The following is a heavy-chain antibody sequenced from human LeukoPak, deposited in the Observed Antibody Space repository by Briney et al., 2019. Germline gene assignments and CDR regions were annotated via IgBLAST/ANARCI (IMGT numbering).Heavy chain of an antibody. CDR2: ISYDGSNK. D-gene: IGHD3-16*01. V-gene: IGHV3-30*04. CDR1: GFMFSSYA. CDR3: ARDEEITFEGVVGYYYGH. Sequence: GGSLRLSCAASGFMFSSYAMHWVRQAPGKELEWVVLISYDGSNKYYADSVKGRFTISRDNSKNTLYLQMNSLRAEDTAVYYCARDEEITFEGVVGYYYGHWGQGTLVTVSS. J-gene: IGHJ4*02.